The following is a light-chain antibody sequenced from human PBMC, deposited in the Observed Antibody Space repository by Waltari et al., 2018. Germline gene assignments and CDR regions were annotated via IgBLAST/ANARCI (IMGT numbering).Light chain of an antibody. CDR3: MQALEAPRT. CDR1: QSLLYSNGYTY. Sequence: DIVMTQSPLSLPVTPGAPASISSRSSQSLLYSNGYTYLDWYLQKPGQSPQLLIYLVSNRASGVPDRFSGSGSGTDFTLKISRVEAEDVGVYYCMQALEAPRTFGQGTKLESK. J-gene: IGKJ2*01. V-gene: IGKV2-28*01. CDR2: LVS.